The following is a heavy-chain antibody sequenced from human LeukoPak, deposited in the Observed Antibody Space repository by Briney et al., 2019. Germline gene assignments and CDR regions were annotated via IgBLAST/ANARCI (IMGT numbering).Heavy chain of an antibody. V-gene: IGHV3-9*01. CDR2: IYWNGDGA. Sequence: PGRSLRISCVAAGFIVNDHAMHWVRQGAGKGLEWVAGIYWNGDGADYADSVKGRFTISRDNAKNSLYLQMNSLRADDTALYYCGKDVSAGGMDVWGQGTTVTVSS. CDR3: GKDVSAGGMDV. J-gene: IGHJ6*02. CDR1: GFIVNDHA.